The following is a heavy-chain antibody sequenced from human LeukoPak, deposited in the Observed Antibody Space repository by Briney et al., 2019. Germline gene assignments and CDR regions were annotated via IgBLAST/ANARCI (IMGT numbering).Heavy chain of an antibody. J-gene: IGHJ4*02. D-gene: IGHD2-2*01. Sequence: ASVKVSCKASGYTFTGYYMHWVRQAPGQGLEWMGWINPNSGGTNYAQKFQGRVTMTRDTSISTAYMELSRLRSDDTAVYYCARGPTVTELAVPAAPGPDYWGQGTLVTVSS. CDR1: GYTFTGYY. CDR3: ARGPTVTELAVPAAPGPDY. V-gene: IGHV1-2*02. CDR2: INPNSGGT.